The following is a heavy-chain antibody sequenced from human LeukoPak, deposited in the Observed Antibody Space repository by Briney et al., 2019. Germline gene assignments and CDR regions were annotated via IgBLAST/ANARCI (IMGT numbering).Heavy chain of an antibody. CDR2: IYTSGST. J-gene: IGHJ3*02. D-gene: IGHD3-10*01. CDR1: GGSISSGSYY. V-gene: IGHV4-61*02. CDR3: ARTYYYGSGSYYEHRDAFDI. Sequence: PSQTLSLTCTVSGGSISSGSYYWSWIRQPAGKGLEWIGRIYTSGSTNYNPSLKSRVTISVDTSKNQFSLKLSSVTAADTAVYYCARTYYYGSGSYYEHRDAFDIWGQGTMVTVSS.